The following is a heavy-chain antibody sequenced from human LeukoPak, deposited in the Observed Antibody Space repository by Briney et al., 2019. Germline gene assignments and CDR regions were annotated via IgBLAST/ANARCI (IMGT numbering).Heavy chain of an antibody. CDR3: ARQTPGQYGMDV. CDR1: GYTFTSYW. Sequence: GESLKISCKGSGYTFTSYWIGWVRQMPGKGLEWMGIIHPGNSNNRYGPSFQGQVTISADKSIGTAYLQWSSLKASDTAVYYCARQTPGQYGMDVWGQGTTVTVS. V-gene: IGHV5-51*01. CDR2: IHPGNSNN. J-gene: IGHJ6*02.